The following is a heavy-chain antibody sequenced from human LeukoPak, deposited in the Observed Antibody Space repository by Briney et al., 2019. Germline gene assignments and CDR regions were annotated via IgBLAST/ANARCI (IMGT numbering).Heavy chain of an antibody. D-gene: IGHD3-22*01. CDR3: ARAGDRSGYYITARSRGAFDI. J-gene: IGHJ3*02. CDR1: GFTFSSYG. Sequence: GSLRLSCAASGFTFSSYGMHWIRQPPGKGLEWIGEINHSGSTNYNPSLKSRVTISVDTSKNQFSLKLSSVTAADTAVYYCARAGDRSGYYITARSRGAFDIWGQGTMVTVSS. CDR2: INHSGST. V-gene: IGHV4-34*01.